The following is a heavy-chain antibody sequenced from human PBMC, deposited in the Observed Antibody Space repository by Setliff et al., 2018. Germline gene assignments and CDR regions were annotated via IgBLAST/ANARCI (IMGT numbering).Heavy chain of an antibody. V-gene: IGHV3-7*01. CDR2: IKQDGSEK. CDR1: GFTFSSYW. Sequence: SGGSLRLSCAASGFTFSSYWMSWVRQAPGKGLEWVANIKQDGSEKYYVDSVKGRFTISRDNAKNSLYLQMNSLRAEDTAVYYCAREAVVARGEGYYYYGMDVWGQGTTVTVSS. D-gene: IGHD2-15*01. CDR3: AREAVVARGEGYYYYGMDV. J-gene: IGHJ6*02.